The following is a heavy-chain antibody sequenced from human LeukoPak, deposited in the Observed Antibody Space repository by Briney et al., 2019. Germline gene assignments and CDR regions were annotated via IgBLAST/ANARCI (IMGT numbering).Heavy chain of an antibody. CDR1: GGSFSGYY. Sequence: SETLSPTCAVYGGSFSGYYWSWIRQTPGKGLKWIGEINHSGITHYNPSLKSLVTISVDTSKNQFSLKLSSVTAADTAVYYCAKLAGCSSTSCYSVDYWGQGTLVTVSS. CDR2: INHSGIT. CDR3: AKLAGCSSTSCYSVDY. D-gene: IGHD2-2*01. V-gene: IGHV4-34*01. J-gene: IGHJ4*02.